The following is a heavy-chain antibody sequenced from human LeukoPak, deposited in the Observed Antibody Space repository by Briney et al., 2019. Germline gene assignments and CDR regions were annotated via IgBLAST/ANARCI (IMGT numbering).Heavy chain of an antibody. J-gene: IGHJ6*03. CDR1: GFTFDDYA. V-gene: IGHV3-9*01. D-gene: IGHD5-24*01. CDR3: AKDKATAHYYYMDV. Sequence: GRSQRLSCAASGFTFDDYAMHWVRQAPGKGLEWVSGISWNSGSIGYADPVKGRFTISRDNAKNSLYLQMNSLRAEDTALYYCAKDKATAHYYYMDVWGKGTTVTVSS. CDR2: ISWNSGSI.